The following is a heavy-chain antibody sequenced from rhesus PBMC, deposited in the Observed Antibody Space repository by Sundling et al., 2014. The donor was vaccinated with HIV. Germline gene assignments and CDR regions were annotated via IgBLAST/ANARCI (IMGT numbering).Heavy chain of an antibody. D-gene: IGHD6-43*01. Sequence: EVQLVETGGGLVQPGGSLKLSCAASGFTFSSYGMSWARQAPGKGLEWVSAINSGGGSTYYADSVKGRFTISRDNSKNTLSLQMNSLRAEDTAVYYCAKDRVLYSSSYYGLDSWGQGVVVTVSS. V-gene: IGHV3S42*01. CDR3: AKDRVLYSSSYYGLDS. CDR1: GFTFSSYG. CDR2: INSGGGST. J-gene: IGHJ6*01.